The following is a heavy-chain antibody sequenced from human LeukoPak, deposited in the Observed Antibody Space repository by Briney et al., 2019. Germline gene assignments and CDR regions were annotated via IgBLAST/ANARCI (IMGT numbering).Heavy chain of an antibody. V-gene: IGHV3-72*01. D-gene: IGHD5-12*01. Sequence: GGSLRLSCAASGFTFSDHYMDWVRQAPGKGLEWVGRTRNKANSYITEYAASVEGRFTISRDNSKNSLYLQMNSLKTEDTAVYYCTVDRGAFDIWGQGTLATVSS. CDR2: TRNKANSYIT. CDR1: GFTFSDHY. J-gene: IGHJ3*02. CDR3: TVDRGAFDI.